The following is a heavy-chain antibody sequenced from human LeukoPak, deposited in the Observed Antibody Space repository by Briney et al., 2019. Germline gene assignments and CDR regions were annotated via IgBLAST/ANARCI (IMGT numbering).Heavy chain of an antibody. CDR3: ARVALIAVAGNDY. D-gene: IGHD6-19*01. Sequence: NSGGSLRLSCAASGFTFSSYSMNWVRQAPGKGLEWVSSISSSSSYIYYADSVKGRFTISRDNAKNSLYPQMNSLRAEDTAVYYCARVALIAVAGNDYWGQGTLVTVSS. J-gene: IGHJ4*02. CDR1: GFTFSSYS. V-gene: IGHV3-21*01. CDR2: ISSSSSYI.